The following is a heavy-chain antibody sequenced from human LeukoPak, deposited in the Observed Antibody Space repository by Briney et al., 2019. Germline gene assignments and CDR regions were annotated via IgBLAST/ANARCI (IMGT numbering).Heavy chain of an antibody. CDR1: GFTFSSYA. D-gene: IGHD4-11*01. Sequence: PGRSLRLSCAASGFTFSSYAMHWVRQAPGKGLEWVAVISYDGSNKYYADSVKGRFTISRDNAKNSLYLQMNSLRAEDTALYYCAKDRGSNYDRGYYYYGMDVWGQGTTVTVSS. CDR3: AKDRGSNYDRGYYYYGMDV. CDR2: ISYDGSNK. V-gene: IGHV3-30-3*01. J-gene: IGHJ6*02.